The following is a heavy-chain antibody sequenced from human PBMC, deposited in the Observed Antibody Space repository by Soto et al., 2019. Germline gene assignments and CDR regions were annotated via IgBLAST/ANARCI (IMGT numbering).Heavy chain of an antibody. Sequence: QLQLQESGPGLVKPSETLSLTCTVSGGSISSSSYYWGWIRQPPGKGLEWIGSIYYSGSTYYNPSLKSRVTISVDTSKNQFSLKLSSVTAADTAVYYCARCSTELSFLVDPWGQGTLVTVSS. D-gene: IGHD3-16*02. CDR3: ARCSTELSFLVDP. CDR2: IYYSGST. J-gene: IGHJ5*02. CDR1: GGSISSSSYY. V-gene: IGHV4-39*01.